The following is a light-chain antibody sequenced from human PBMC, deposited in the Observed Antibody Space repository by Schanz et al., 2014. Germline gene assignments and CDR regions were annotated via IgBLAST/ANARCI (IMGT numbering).Light chain of an antibody. CDR3: QQYGSSPPMYT. CDR2: AAS. CDR1: QSVSSNY. V-gene: IGKV3-20*01. J-gene: IGKJ2*01. Sequence: ETVLTQSPGTLSLSPGERATLSCRASQSVSSNYLAWYQQKPGQAPRLLIFAASRRATGVPDRFSASGSGTDFTLTITRLEPEDFAVYYCQQYGSSPPMYTFGQGTKLEIK.